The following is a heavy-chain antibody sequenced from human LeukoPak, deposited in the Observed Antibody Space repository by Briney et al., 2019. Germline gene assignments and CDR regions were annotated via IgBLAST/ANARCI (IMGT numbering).Heavy chain of an antibody. CDR1: GYTFTSYY. D-gene: IGHD3-9*01. CDR3: ARSDLLTGSPLFY. CDR2: INPFAGDT. V-gene: IGHV1-46*01. J-gene: IGHJ4*02. Sequence: ASVKVSCKASGYTFTSYYMHWVRQAPGQGLEWMGIINPFAGDTNYAQKFQGRVTMTRDTSTSTVSMEQNSLRSEDTALYYCARSDLLTGSPLFYWGQGTLVTVSS.